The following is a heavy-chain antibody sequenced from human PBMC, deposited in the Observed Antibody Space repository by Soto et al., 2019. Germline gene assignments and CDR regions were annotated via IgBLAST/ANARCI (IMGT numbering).Heavy chain of an antibody. V-gene: IGHV1-18*01. J-gene: IGHJ6*02. D-gene: IGHD3-16*01. CDR3: AMVDNYVTPTPQDV. Sequence: QVQLGQSGDEVRKPGSSVKVSCKASGYIFVYYGIAWVRQAPGQGLEWMGWISPYSGKTHYASKVQGRLTMTTDTSTSTAYMDLGSLTSDDTAVYYCAMVDNYVTPTPQDVWGQGTTVTVSS. CDR2: ISPYSGKT. CDR1: GYIFVYYG.